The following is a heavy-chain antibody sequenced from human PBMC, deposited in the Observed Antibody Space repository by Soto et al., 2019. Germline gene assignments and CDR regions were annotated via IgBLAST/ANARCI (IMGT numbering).Heavy chain of an antibody. V-gene: IGHV4-30-2*01. J-gene: IGHJ3*02. CDR2: IYHSGST. CDR1: GGSISRGGYS. D-gene: IGHD5-18*01. CDR3: AVDTAMVMGDFYI. Sequence: QLQLQESGSGLVKPSQTLSLTCAVSGGSISRGGYSWSWIRQPPGKGLEWIGYIYHSGSTYYNPSLKSRVNISVDRSTNQLSLKLSSVTAADTAVYYCAVDTAMVMGDFYIWGQGTMVTVSS.